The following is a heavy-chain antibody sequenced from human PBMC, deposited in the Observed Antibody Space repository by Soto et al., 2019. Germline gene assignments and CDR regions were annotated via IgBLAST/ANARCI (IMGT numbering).Heavy chain of an antibody. V-gene: IGHV3-66*01. CDR2: IYSGGST. J-gene: IGHJ4*02. D-gene: IGHD3-16*01. CDR1: GFTVSNNY. Sequence: EEQLVESGGDLVQPGGSLRLSCAASGFTVSNNYMSWVRQAPGKGLEWVSLIYSGGSTYYEDSVKGRFTISRDSSKTTLYLQMNSLRAEATAMYYCAAYSHKGYWGQGTLVTVSS. CDR3: AAYSHKGY.